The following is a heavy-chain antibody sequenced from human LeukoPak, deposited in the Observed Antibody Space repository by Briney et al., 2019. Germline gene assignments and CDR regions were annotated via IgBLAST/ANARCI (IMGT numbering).Heavy chain of an antibody. V-gene: IGHV3-33*01. CDR1: GFTFSTYG. CDR3: ARGWEFSSGGSDY. D-gene: IGHD3-16*02. J-gene: IGHJ4*02. Sequence: PGGSLRLSCAASGFTFSTYGMHWVRQAPGKGLEWVAVIWYDGSDKYYAESVEGRFTISRDNSRSTLYLQMNSLRVEDTAVYYCARGWEFSSGGSDYWGQGTLVTVSS. CDR2: IWYDGSDK.